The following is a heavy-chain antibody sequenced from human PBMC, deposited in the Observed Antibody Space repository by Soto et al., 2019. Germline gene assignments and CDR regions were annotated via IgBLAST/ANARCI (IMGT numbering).Heavy chain of an antibody. CDR1: GYTFRNYG. D-gene: IGHD1-26*01. Sequence: QVQLVQSGSEVKKPGASVRVTCKASGYTFRNYGISWVREAPGQGLEWMGWVSAYNRNSNYAQKFEDRVIMTADKATSTAYLELRGLRSDDTAIYYCARDRQWEPLLCWGQGTLVTVSS. V-gene: IGHV1-18*01. J-gene: IGHJ4*02. CDR3: ARDRQWEPLLC. CDR2: VSAYNRNS.